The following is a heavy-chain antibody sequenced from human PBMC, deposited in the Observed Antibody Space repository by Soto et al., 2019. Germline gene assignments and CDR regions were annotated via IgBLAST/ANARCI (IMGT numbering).Heavy chain of an antibody. CDR2: IYSGGST. CDR1: GFTVSSNY. Sequence: GGSLRLSCVASGFTVSSNYMSWVRQAPGKGLEWVSVIYSGGSTYYADSVKGRFTISRDNSKNTLYLQMNSLRAEDTAVYYCARDGSQGSSWFDYWGQGTLVTVSS. V-gene: IGHV3-66*02. CDR3: ARDGSQGSSWFDY. D-gene: IGHD6-13*01. J-gene: IGHJ4*02.